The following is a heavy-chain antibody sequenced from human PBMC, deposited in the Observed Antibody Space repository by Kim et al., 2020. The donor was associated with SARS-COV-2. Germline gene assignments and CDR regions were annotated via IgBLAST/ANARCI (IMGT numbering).Heavy chain of an antibody. V-gene: IGHV3-49*03. CDR1: GFTFGDYA. Sequence: GGSLRLSCTASGFTFGDYAMSWFRQAPGKGLEWVGFIRSKAYGGTTEYAASVKDRFTISRDDSKSIAYLQMNSLKTEDTAVYYCTRDGVVPAHYYYYGMDVWGQGTTVTVSS. CDR2: IRSKAYGGTT. CDR3: TRDGVVPAHYYYYGMDV. J-gene: IGHJ6*02. D-gene: IGHD2-2*01.